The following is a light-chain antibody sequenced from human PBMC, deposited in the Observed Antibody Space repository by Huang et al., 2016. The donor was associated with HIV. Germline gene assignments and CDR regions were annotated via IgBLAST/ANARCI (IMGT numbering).Light chain of an antibody. CDR1: QGISNY. V-gene: IGKV1-17*03. CDR2: TAS. J-gene: IGKJ3*01. Sequence: DIQMTQSPSAMSASVGDRVTITCRASQGISNYLAWFQQKPGKVPKRLIYTASSLQSGVPSRFIGSGSETEFTLTITSLQPEDIATYYCLQYATYPFTFGPGTKVDIK. CDR3: LQYATYPFT.